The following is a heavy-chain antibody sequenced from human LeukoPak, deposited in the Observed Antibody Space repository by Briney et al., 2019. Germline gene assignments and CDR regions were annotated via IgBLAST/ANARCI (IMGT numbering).Heavy chain of an antibody. CDR2: INHSRST. Sequence: PSETLSLTCAVYGGSFSGYYWSWIRQPPGKGLEWIGEINHSRSTNYNPSLKSRVTISVDTSKNQFSLKLSSVTAADTAVYYCARKSSGYYYSRGYFDYWGQGTLVTVSS. D-gene: IGHD3-22*01. J-gene: IGHJ4*02. CDR3: ARKSSGYYYSRGYFDY. V-gene: IGHV4-34*01. CDR1: GGSFSGYY.